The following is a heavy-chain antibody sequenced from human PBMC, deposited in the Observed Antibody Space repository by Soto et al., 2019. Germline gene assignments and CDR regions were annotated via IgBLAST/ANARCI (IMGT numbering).Heavy chain of an antibody. CDR2: IKRKSDGETT. CDR1: GFAFSNAW. J-gene: IGHJ4*02. D-gene: IGHD6-19*01. Sequence: EVQLVESGGGLVKPGGSLTLSCAASGFAFSNAWMHWVRQAPGTGLEWVGRIKRKSDGETTDYAAPVRGRFGISRDDSRNTLHLQMNSLRNEDTAVYYCTRGVNQWLANDYWGQGTLVTVSS. V-gene: IGHV3-15*07. CDR3: TRGVNQWLANDY.